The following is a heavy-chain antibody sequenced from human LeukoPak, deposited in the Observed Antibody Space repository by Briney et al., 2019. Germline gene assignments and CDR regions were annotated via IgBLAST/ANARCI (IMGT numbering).Heavy chain of an antibody. V-gene: IGHV4-59*01. Sequence: PSETLSLTCTVSGGSISSYYWSWVRQPPGKGLEWIGYIYYSGSTNYNPSLKSRGTITVDTSKNQFSLKLSSVTAADTAAYYCAATGGGDANPVEDWGQGTLVTVSS. CDR1: GGSISSYY. CDR2: IYYSGST. J-gene: IGHJ4*02. CDR3: AATGGGDANPVED. D-gene: IGHD3-16*01.